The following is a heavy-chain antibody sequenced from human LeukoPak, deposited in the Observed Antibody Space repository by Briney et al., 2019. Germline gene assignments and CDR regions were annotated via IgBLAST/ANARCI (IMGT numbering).Heavy chain of an antibody. J-gene: IGHJ6*03. CDR1: GFTFSSYG. CDR3: ARGTRYCSSTSGRYYYMDV. V-gene: IGHV3-33*01. D-gene: IGHD2-2*01. CDR2: IWYDGSSK. Sequence: PGVSLRLSCAASGFTFSSYGMHWVRQAPGKGLEWVAVIWYDGSSKYYADSVKGRFTTSRDNSKNTLYLQMNSLRAEDTAVYHCARGTRYCSSTSGRYYYMDVWGKGTTVTVSS.